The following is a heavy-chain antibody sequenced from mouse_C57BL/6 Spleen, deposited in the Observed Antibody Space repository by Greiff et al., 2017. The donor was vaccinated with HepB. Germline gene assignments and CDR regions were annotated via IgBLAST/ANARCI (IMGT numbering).Heavy chain of an antibody. CDR1: GYSFTDYS. CDR2: INPNYGTT. CDR3: AVITTVVDWYFDV. J-gene: IGHJ1*03. D-gene: IGHD1-1*01. V-gene: IGHV1-39*01. Sequence: VQLQQSGPELVKPGASVKISCKASGYSFTDYSMNWVKQSNGKSLEWIGVINPNYGTTSYNQKFKGKATLTVDQSSSTAYMQLNSLTSEYSAVYYCAVITTVVDWYFDVWGTGTTVTVSS.